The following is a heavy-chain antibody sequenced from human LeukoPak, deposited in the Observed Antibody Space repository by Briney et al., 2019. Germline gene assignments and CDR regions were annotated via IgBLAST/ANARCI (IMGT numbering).Heavy chain of an antibody. CDR2: IIPIFGTA. CDR1: GGTFSSYA. J-gene: IGHJ6*03. D-gene: IGHD2-2*01. CDR3: ARDRDVVVPAAIGYYYYYYMDV. V-gene: IGHV1-69*05. Sequence: VASVKVSCKASGGTFSSYAISWVRQAPGQGVEWMGRIIPIFGTANYAQKFQGRVTITTDESTSTAYMELSSLRSEDTAVYYCARDRDVVVPAAIGYYYYYYMDVWGKGTTVTVSS.